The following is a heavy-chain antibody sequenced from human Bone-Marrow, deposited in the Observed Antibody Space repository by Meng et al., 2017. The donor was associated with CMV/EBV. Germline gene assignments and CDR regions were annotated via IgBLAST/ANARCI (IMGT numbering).Heavy chain of an antibody. CDR3: AGGTSSGDCLDY. V-gene: IGHV3-11*01. D-gene: IGHD6-6*01. Sequence: GGSLRLSCAASGLTFSDNFITWIRQAPGKGLEWVSYISSTGGTIYYADSVKGRFTVSRDNARNSLYLQMNSLRVEDTAVYYCAGGTSSGDCLDYWGQGTLVTVYS. CDR2: ISSTGGTI. J-gene: IGHJ4*02. CDR1: GLTFSDNF.